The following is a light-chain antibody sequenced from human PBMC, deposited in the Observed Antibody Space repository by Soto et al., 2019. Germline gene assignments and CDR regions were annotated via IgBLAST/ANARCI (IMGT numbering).Light chain of an antibody. J-gene: IGLJ1*01. Sequence: QSVLTQPPSVSAARGQKVTISCSGSSSNIGGNSVSWYQQLPGTAPKLLIYDDNKRPSGIPARFSGSKSGTAATLGITVFQTGDEADYYCGSWDSSLSAYVFGTGTKV. CDR1: SSNIGGNS. V-gene: IGLV1-51*01. CDR2: DDN. CDR3: GSWDSSLSAYV.